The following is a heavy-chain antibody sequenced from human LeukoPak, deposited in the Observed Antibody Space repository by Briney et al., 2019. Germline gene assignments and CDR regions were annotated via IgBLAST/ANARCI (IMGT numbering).Heavy chain of an antibody. Sequence: GRSLRLSCAASGFTFSSYAMRWVRQAPGKGLEWVAVISYDGSNKYYADSVKGRFTISRDNSKNTLYLQMNSLRAEDTAVYYCARDPFYNNPHFDYWGQGTLVTVSS. CDR1: GFTFSSYA. V-gene: IGHV3-30-3*01. D-gene: IGHD1-14*01. CDR2: ISYDGSNK. J-gene: IGHJ4*02. CDR3: ARDPFYNNPHFDY.